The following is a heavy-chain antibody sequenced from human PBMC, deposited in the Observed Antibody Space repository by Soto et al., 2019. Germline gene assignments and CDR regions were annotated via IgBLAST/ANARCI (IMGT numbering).Heavy chain of an antibody. V-gene: IGHV3-7*05. D-gene: IGHD1-1*01. Sequence: GGSLRLSCVASGFTFSEYWMNWFRQAPGKGLEWMANINLGGSDIYYVDSVKGRFTVSRDNAKNSVYLQMSSLSAEDTAVYSCARDFQYNTPDYWGQGTLVTVSS. CDR2: INLGGSDI. CDR3: ARDFQYNTPDY. CDR1: GFTFSEYW. J-gene: IGHJ4*02.